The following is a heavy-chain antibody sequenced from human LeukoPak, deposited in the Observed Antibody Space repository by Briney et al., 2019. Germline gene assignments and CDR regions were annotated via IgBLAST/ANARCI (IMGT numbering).Heavy chain of an antibody. D-gene: IGHD3-10*01. CDR3: ARGPWASGTQITSLDL. CDR2: IWNDGSDM. J-gene: IGHJ2*01. V-gene: IGHV3-33*01. Sequence: GGSLRLSCAASGFMFSNYGMHWVRQAPGKGLEWVALIWNDGSDMSYADSVRGRFTISRDNSKNTLDLQMNSLRVEDMAVYYCARGPWASGTQITSLDLWGRGTLVTVSS. CDR1: GFMFSNYG.